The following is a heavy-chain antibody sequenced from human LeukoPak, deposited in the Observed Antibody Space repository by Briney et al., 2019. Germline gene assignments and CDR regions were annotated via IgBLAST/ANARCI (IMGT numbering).Heavy chain of an antibody. D-gene: IGHD1-26*01. CDR2: IYSSGST. J-gene: IGHJ4*02. V-gene: IGHV4-61*02. CDR3: ARGSYNDY. Sequence: SETLSLTCTVSGGSISSDNYYGNWIRQPAGKGLEWIGRIYSSGSTNYNPSLKSRVTISVDTSKNQFSLKLNSVTAADTAVYYCARGSYNDYWGQGTLVTVSS. CDR1: GGSISSDNYY.